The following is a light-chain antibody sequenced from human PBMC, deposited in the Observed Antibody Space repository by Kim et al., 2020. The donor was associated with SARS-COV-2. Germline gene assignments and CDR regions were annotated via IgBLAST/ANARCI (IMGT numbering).Light chain of an antibody. CDR2: GAS. CDR3: QQYNNWPPTWT. J-gene: IGKJ1*01. V-gene: IGKV3D-15*03. CDR1: QSVSSN. Sequence: EIVMTQSPATLSVSPGERATLSCRASQSVSSNLAWYQQKPGQAPRLLIYGASIRATGIPARFSGSGSGTEFTLTISILQSEDFAVYYCQQYNNWPPTWTFGQGTKVDIK.